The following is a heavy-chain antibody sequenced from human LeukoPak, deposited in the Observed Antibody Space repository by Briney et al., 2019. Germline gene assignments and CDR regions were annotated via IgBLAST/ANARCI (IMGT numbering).Heavy chain of an antibody. CDR2: INTNSGGT. D-gene: IGHD4-11*01. J-gene: IGHJ6*03. V-gene: IGHV1-2*02. CDR3: ARGGLPIYYYYIDV. CDR1: GYTFTGYF. Sequence: ASVKVSCKASGYTFTGYFMHWVRQAPGQGLEWMGWINTNSGGTNYAQKFQGRVTMTRDTSISTAYMELRGPRSDDTAVYYCARGGLPIYYYYIDVWGKGTTVTVSS.